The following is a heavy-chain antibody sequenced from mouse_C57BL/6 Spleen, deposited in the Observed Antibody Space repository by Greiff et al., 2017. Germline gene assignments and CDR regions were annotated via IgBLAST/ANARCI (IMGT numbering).Heavy chain of an antibody. Sequence: QVQLQQPGAELVRPGSSVKLSCKASGYTFTSYWMHWVKQRPIQGLEWIGNIDPSDSETHYNQKFKDKATLTVDKSSSTAYMQLSSLTSEDSAVYYCAGGIYYYGSSLFDVWGTGTTVTVSS. D-gene: IGHD1-1*01. CDR1: GYTFTSYW. J-gene: IGHJ1*03. CDR2: IDPSDSET. CDR3: AGGIYYYGSSLFDV. V-gene: IGHV1-52*01.